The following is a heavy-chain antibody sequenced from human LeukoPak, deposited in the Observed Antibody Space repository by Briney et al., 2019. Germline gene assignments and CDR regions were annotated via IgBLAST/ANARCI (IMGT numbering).Heavy chain of an antibody. CDR3: ASQIPGFWGEPGWFDP. J-gene: IGHJ5*02. V-gene: IGHV4-30-4*08. CDR1: GGSISSGDYY. D-gene: IGHD3-16*01. CDR2: IYYSGST. Sequence: PSETLSLTCTVSGGSISSGDYYWSWIRQPPGKGLEWIGYIYYSGSTYYNPSLKSRVTISVDTSENQFSLKPSSVTAADTAVYYCASQIPGFWGEPGWFDPWGQGTLVTVSS.